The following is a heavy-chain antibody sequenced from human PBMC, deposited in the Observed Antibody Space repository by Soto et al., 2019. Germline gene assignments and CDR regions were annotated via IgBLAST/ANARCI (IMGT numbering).Heavy chain of an antibody. Sequence: GGSLRLSCAASGFTFSSYAMSWVRQAPGKGLEWVSAISGSGGSTYYADSVKGRFTISRDNSKNTLYLQMNSLRAEDTAVYYCAKAVAASSDYDILTGYYKKVPWDYWGQGTLVTVSS. J-gene: IGHJ4*02. D-gene: IGHD3-9*01. V-gene: IGHV3-23*01. CDR1: GFTFSSYA. CDR3: AKAVAASSDYDILTGYYKKVPWDY. CDR2: ISGSGGST.